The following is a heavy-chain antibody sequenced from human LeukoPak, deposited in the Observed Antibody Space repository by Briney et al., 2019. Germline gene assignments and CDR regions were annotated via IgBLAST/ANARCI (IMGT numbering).Heavy chain of an antibody. CDR2: FYYSGST. CDR3: ARRYGTTAWDYFDY. J-gene: IGHJ4*02. CDR1: GGSISSSY. D-gene: IGHD4-17*01. Sequence: PSETLSLTCTVSGGSISSSYWSWIRQPPGKGLEWIGYFYYSGSTNYNPSLKSRVTISVDTSKNQFSLKLSSVTAADTAVYYCARRYGTTAWDYFDYWGQGTLVTVSS. V-gene: IGHV4-59*08.